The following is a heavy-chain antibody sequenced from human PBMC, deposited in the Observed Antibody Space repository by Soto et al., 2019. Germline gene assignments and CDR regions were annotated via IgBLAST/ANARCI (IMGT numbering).Heavy chain of an antibody. CDR3: ARAAPFNYGGNSGFDY. CDR2: INSDGSSR. J-gene: IGHJ4*02. D-gene: IGHD4-17*01. V-gene: IGHV3-74*01. CDR1: GFTFSSAW. Sequence: GESLKISCAAAGFTFSSAWMHWVRQAPGKGLVWVSHINSDGSSRSYADSVKGRFSISRDNAENTLYLQMNSLRAEDTAVYYCARAAPFNYGGNSGFDYWGQGTLVTVSS.